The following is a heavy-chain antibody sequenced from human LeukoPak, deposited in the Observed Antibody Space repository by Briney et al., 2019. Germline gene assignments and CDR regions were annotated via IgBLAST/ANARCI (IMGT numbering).Heavy chain of an antibody. D-gene: IGHD1-26*01. CDR3: ARDLYRELGAFDY. V-gene: IGHV3-66*01. CDR2: IYSGGST. J-gene: IGHJ4*02. Sequence: PGGSLRLSCAASGFTVSSNYMSWVRQAPGKGLEWVSVIYSGGSTYYADSVKGRFTISRDNSKNTLYLQMNSLRAKDTAVYYCARDLYRELGAFDYWGQGTLVTVSS. CDR1: GFTVSSNY.